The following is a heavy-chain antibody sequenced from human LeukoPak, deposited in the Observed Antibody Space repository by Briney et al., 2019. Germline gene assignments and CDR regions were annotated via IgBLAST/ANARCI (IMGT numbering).Heavy chain of an antibody. D-gene: IGHD3-22*01. V-gene: IGHV3-21*01. CDR2: ISSSSYI. Sequence: PGRSLRLSCAASGFTFSSYGMHWVRQAPGKGLEWVSSISSSSYIYYADSVKGRSTISRDNAKNSLYLQMNSLRAEDTAVYYCARDGDDSSGYYYFDYWGQGTLVTVSS. CDR3: ARDGDDSSGYYYFDY. J-gene: IGHJ4*02. CDR1: GFTFSSYG.